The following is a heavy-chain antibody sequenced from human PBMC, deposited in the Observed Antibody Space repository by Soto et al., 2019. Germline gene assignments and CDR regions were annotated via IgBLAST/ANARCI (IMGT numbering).Heavy chain of an antibody. D-gene: IGHD6-19*01. Sequence: SETLSLTCTVSGGPLSSGSYYWNWIRQSPGKGLEWIGKIKHSGSSNYNPSLRSRVSISVDMSKNQFSLRLTSVTAADTAVYYCARGGSSDWQVALDIWGQGTMVTVSS. J-gene: IGHJ3*02. CDR3: ARGGSSDWQVALDI. CDR2: IKHSGSS. V-gene: IGHV4-39*07. CDR1: GGPLSSGSYY.